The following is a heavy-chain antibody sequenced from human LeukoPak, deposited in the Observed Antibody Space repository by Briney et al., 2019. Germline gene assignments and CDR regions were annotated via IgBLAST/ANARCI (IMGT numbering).Heavy chain of an antibody. CDR1: GGSISSNNW. Sequence: SETLSLTCAVSGGSISSNNWWGWVRQPPGKGLEWIGEIYHSGSPNYNPSLKSRVTISVDKSRNHFSLNLSSVTAADTAVYYCARVNINNWHSCDYWGQGTLDTVSS. D-gene: IGHD1-1*01. V-gene: IGHV4-4*02. J-gene: IGHJ4*02. CDR2: IYHSGSP. CDR3: ARVNINNWHSCDY.